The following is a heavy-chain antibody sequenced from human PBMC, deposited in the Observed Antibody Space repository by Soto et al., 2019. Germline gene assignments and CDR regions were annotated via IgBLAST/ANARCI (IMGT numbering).Heavy chain of an antibody. CDR2: IIPIFGTA. D-gene: IGHD3-22*01. J-gene: IGHJ3*02. CDR3: ARAVTPLPYYYDRRGRGDALDI. Sequence: QVQLVQSGAEVKKPGSSVKVSCKASGGTFSSYAISWVRQAPGQGLEWMGGIIPIFGTANYAQKCQGRVTITADESTSTAYMELSSMRSEDTAVYYCARAVTPLPYYYDRRGRGDALDIWGQGTMVTVSS. V-gene: IGHV1-69*12. CDR1: GGTFSSYA.